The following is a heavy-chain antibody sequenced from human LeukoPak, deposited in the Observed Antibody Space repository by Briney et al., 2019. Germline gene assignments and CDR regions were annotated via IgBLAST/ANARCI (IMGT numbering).Heavy chain of an antibody. CDR1: GYTFTSYG. D-gene: IGHD1-26*01. V-gene: IGHV1-18*01. CDR2: ISAYNGKT. Sequence: ASVKVSCKASGYTFTSYGISWVRQAPGQGLEWMGWISAYNGKTNYAQKLQGRVTMTTDTSTSTAYMELRSLRSDDTAVYYCPRAQWEVWSFDYWGQGTLVTVSS. CDR3: PRAQWEVWSFDY. J-gene: IGHJ4*02.